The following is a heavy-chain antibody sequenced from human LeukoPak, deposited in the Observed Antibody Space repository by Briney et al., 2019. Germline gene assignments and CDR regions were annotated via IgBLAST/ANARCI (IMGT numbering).Heavy chain of an antibody. CDR3: ARSRYSTSSGGFDY. CDR2: INSDGSNI. D-gene: IGHD6-6*01. CDR1: GFTFRDFW. V-gene: IGHV3-74*01. Sequence: PGGSLRLSCAAPGFTFRDFWMHWVRQAPGKGLVWVSRINSDGSNITYADSVKGRFTISRDNAKNTLYLQMNSLRGEDTAVYYCARSRYSTSSGGFDYWGQGILVTVSS. J-gene: IGHJ4*02.